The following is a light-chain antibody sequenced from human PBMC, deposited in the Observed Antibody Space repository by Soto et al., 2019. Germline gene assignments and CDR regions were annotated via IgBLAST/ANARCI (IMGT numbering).Light chain of an antibody. V-gene: IGLV2-11*01. J-gene: IGLJ3*02. CDR3: CSYAGSYTLV. Sequence: QSVLTQPRSVSGSPGQSVTISFTGTSNDVGDYSYVSWYQQHPGKAPKLMSDDVNKRPSGFPDRVSGSKSGNTASLTISGPQSEDDADYYCCSYAGSYTLVFGGGTKLTVL. CDR2: DVN. CDR1: SNDVGDYSY.